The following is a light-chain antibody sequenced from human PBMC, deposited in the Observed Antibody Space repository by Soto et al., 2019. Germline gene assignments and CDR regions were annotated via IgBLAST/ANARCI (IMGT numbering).Light chain of an antibody. J-gene: IGKJ1*01. CDR2: GAS. V-gene: IGKV3-15*01. CDR1: QSVSSN. Sequence: EIVLRQCPATLSVSPGERATVSCMSIQSVSSNLAWYQQKPGQAPRLLIYGASTRATGIPARFSGSGSGTEFTLTISSLQSEDFAVYYCQQYNNWPWPFGQGTNVDI. CDR3: QQYNNWPWP.